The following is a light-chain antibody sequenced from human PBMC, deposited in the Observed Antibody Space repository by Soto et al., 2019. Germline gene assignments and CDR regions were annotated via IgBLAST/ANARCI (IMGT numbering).Light chain of an antibody. V-gene: IGKV1-9*01. CDR1: QGISSY. CDR2: AAS. J-gene: IGKJ1*01. CDR3: QQYCATPWT. Sequence: IQLTQSPSSLSASVGDRVTITCRASQGISSYLAWYQQKPGKAPKLLIYAASTLQSGVPSRFSGSGSGTDFTLTISSLQPEDVAVYYCQQYCATPWTFGQGTKVEIK.